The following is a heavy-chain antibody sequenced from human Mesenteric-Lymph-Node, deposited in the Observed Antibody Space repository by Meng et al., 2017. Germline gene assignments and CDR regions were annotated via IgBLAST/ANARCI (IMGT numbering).Heavy chain of an antibody. Sequence: HLTQSGGGVSEPWETLSLACAVCGGTVSGYYWSWSRQSGGRWRECIGKINHSGSTNYHPSLTSRVSISVDTTKNQFSLKLSSVTAADTAVYYCARGRGYGDYGSLYWGQGTLVTVSS. CDR2: INHSGST. D-gene: IGHD4-17*01. J-gene: IGHJ4*02. V-gene: IGHV4-34*01. CDR1: GGTVSGYY. CDR3: ARGRGYGDYGSLY.